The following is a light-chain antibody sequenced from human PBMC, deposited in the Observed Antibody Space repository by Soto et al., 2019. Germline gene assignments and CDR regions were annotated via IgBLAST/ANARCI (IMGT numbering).Light chain of an antibody. CDR2: GAS. Sequence: EIVMTQSPATLSLSPGERATLSFRASQNLATDLAWYQQKPGQPPRLLIYGASTRDTDFPARFSGSGSGTEFTLTISSLQSEDFAIYFCQQYNTWPRTFGQGTRLEIK. CDR3: QQYNTWPRT. CDR1: QNLATD. V-gene: IGKV3-15*01. J-gene: IGKJ5*01.